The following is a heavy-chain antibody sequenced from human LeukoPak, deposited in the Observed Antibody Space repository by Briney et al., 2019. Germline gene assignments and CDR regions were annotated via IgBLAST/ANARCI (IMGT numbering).Heavy chain of an antibody. J-gene: IGHJ6*03. V-gene: IGHV3-23*01. CDR3: ARDLVWFGEPKGYYNYMDV. Sequence: PGGSLRLSCAASGFTFSSYAMNWVRQAPGKGLEWVSTISEGGGNTYYADSVKGRFTISRDNSKNTLFLQMSSLRADDTAVYYCARDLVWFGEPKGYYNYMDVWGKGTTVTVSS. D-gene: IGHD3-10*01. CDR1: GFTFSSYA. CDR2: ISEGGGNT.